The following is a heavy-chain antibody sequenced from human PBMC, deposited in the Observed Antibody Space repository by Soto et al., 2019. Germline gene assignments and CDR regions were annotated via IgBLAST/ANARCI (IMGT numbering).Heavy chain of an antibody. CDR3: AKRFSKTTVTTPYSWFFDL. V-gene: IGHV3-23*01. D-gene: IGHD4-17*01. J-gene: IGHJ2*01. Sequence: EVQLLESGGGLVQPEGSLRLSCAASGFSFGDYAMSWVRQAPGKGLEWVSIISGSSSHSFYADSVKGRFTISRDNSRDTLYLQMDRLRDEDTAVYYCAKRFSKTTVTTPYSWFFDLWGRGTLVTVSS. CDR2: ISGSSSHS. CDR1: GFSFGDYA.